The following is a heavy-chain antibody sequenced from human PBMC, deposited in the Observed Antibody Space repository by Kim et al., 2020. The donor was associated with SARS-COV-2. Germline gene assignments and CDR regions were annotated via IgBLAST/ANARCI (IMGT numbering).Heavy chain of an antibody. D-gene: IGHD4-17*01. CDR3: ARHDYGDYGMGFDP. Sequence: GGSLRLSCAASGFTFSNYWMSWVRQAPGKGLQWVANIKQDGSEKYYVDSLKGRFTISRDNANNSLFLQMNSLRADDTAVYYCARHDYGDYGMGFDPWGQG. CDR1: GFTFSNYW. J-gene: IGHJ5*02. CDR2: IKQDGSEK. V-gene: IGHV3-7*05.